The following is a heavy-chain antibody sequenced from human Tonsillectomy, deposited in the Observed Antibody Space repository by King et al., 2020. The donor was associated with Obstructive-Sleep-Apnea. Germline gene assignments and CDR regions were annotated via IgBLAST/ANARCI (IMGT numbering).Heavy chain of an antibody. J-gene: IGHJ6*02. CDR2: ISAYNGNT. CDR3: ARDFVVVVAATGDQNYYYYGMDV. CDR1: GYTFTSYG. Sequence: VQLVESGAEVKKPGASVKVSCKASGYTFTSYGISWVRQAPGQGLEWMGWISAYNGNTNYAQKLQGRVTMTTDTSTSTAYMELRSLRSDDTAVYYCARDFVVVVAATGDQNYYYYGMDVWGQGTTVTVSS. V-gene: IGHV1-18*04. D-gene: IGHD2-15*01.